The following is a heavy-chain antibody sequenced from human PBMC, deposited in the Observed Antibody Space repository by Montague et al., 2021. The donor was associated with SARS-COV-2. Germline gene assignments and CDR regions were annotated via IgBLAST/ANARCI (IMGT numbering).Heavy chain of an antibody. Sequence: SETLSLTCTVSGGSISSSSYYWGWIRQPPGKGLEWIGSIYYSGSTYYNPSLKSRVTISVDTSKNQFSLKLSSVTAADTAVYYCAGDQGYNWNYYYYYGIDVWGQGTTVTVSS. CDR1: GGSISSSSYY. D-gene: IGHD1-20*01. J-gene: IGHJ6*02. V-gene: IGHV4-39*07. CDR3: AGDQGYNWNYYYYYGIDV. CDR2: IYYSGST.